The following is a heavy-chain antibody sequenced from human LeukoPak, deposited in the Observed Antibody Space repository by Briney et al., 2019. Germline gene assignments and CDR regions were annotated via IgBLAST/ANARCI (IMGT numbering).Heavy chain of an antibody. V-gene: IGHV3-48*01. CDR2: ISSSSSTI. J-gene: IGHJ3*02. Sequence: GGSLRLSCAASGFTFSNYGMNWVRQAPGKGLEWVSYISSSSSTIYYADSVKGRFTISRDNAKNSLYLQMNSLRAEDTAVYYCARAWVDSSSWPRAFDIWGQGTMVTVSS. CDR1: GFTFSNYG. CDR3: ARAWVDSSSWPRAFDI. D-gene: IGHD6-13*01.